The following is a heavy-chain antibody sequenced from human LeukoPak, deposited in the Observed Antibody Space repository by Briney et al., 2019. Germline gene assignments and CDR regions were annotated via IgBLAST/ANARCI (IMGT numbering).Heavy chain of an antibody. CDR1: GFTFSIYA. Sequence: GGSLRLSCAASGFTFSIYAMYWVRQAPGKGLEYVSAISSNGGGTYYGSSVKGRFTISRDNSKNTLYLQMGSLRAEDMAVYYCARDASPGRTVTTSQYFYYYYYMDVWAREPWSPSP. D-gene: IGHD4-17*01. CDR2: ISSNGGGT. CDR3: ARDASPGRTVTTSQYFYYYYYMDV. V-gene: IGHV3-64*01. J-gene: IGHJ6*03.